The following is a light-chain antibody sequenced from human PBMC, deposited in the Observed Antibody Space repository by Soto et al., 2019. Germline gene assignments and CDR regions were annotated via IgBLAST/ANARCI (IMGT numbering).Light chain of an antibody. CDR3: QQYNNWPPWT. J-gene: IGKJ1*01. Sequence: EIVMTQSPATLSVSPGERATLACRASQSVSSNLAWYQQKPGQAPRLLIYGASTMATGIPARFSGSGSGTEFTLTISSLQSADFAVYYCQQYNNWPPWTFGQGTKVDIK. V-gene: IGKV3-15*01. CDR1: QSVSSN. CDR2: GAS.